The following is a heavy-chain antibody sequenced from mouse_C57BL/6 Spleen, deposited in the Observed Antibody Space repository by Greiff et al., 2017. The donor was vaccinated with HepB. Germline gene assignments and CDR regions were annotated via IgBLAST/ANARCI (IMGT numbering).Heavy chain of an antibody. V-gene: IGHV5-4*01. CDR1: GFTFSSYA. CDR3: ASGGLRRRVYAMDY. J-gene: IGHJ4*01. D-gene: IGHD2-4*01. CDR2: ISDGGSYT. Sequence: EVQGVESGGGLVKPGGSLKLSCAASGFTFSSYAMSWVRQTPEKRLEWVATISDGGSYTYYPDNVKGRFTISRDNAKNNLYLQMSHLKSEDTAMYYCASGGLRRRVYAMDYWGQGTSVTVSS.